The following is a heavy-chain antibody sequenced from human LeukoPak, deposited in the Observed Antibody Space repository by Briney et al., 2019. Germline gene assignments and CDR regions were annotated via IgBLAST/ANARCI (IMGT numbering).Heavy chain of an antibody. J-gene: IGHJ4*02. V-gene: IGHV4-39*01. Sequence: PSETLSLTCTVSGGSISSSSYSWGWIRQPPGKGLEWLGSIYHSGSTHYNPSLRSRVTISIDTSTNQFSLKMSPVTAADTAVYYCATNVDIVATIIPDYWGQGTLVTVSS. D-gene: IGHD5-12*01. CDR2: IYHSGST. CDR1: GGSISSSSYS. CDR3: ATNVDIVATIIPDY.